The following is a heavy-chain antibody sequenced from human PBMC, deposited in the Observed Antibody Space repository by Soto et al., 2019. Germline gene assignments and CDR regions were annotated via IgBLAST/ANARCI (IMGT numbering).Heavy chain of an antibody. CDR1: GYTFTGYY. CDR2: INPNSGGT. V-gene: IGHV1-2*02. D-gene: IGHD1-26*01. CDR3: ARAPWELGALDY. Sequence: ASVKVSCKASGYTFTGYYMHWVRQAPGQGLEWMGWINPNSGGTNYAQKFQGRVTMTRDTSISTAYMELSRLRSDDTAVYYCARAPWELGALDYWGQGTLVTVSS. J-gene: IGHJ4*02.